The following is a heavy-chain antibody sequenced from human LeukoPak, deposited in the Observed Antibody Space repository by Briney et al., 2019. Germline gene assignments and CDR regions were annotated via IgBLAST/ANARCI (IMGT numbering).Heavy chain of an antibody. CDR1: TFTFSSHA. J-gene: IGHJ4*02. Sequence: GSLRLSCAASTFTFSSHAMYWVRQAPGKGLEYVSGISSNGGSTYYANSVKGRFTISRDNSKNTLYLQMGSLRAEDMAVYYCARGQDGYNVNYWGQGTLVTVSS. D-gene: IGHD5-24*01. CDR2: ISSNGGST. CDR3: ARGQDGYNVNY. V-gene: IGHV3-64*01.